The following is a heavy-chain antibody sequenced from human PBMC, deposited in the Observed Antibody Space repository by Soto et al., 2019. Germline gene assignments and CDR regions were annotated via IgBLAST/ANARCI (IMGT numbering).Heavy chain of an antibody. V-gene: IGHV4-30-4*01. CDR3: ASSFGVATLLGMDV. D-gene: IGHD5-12*01. CDR2: IYYSGST. Sequence: SETLSLTCTVSGGSISSGDYYWSWIRQPPGEGLEWIGYIYYSGSTYYNPSLKSRVTISVDKSKNQFSLRLSSVTAADTAVYYCASSFGVATLLGMDVWGQGTTVTVSS. J-gene: IGHJ6*02. CDR1: GGSISSGDYY.